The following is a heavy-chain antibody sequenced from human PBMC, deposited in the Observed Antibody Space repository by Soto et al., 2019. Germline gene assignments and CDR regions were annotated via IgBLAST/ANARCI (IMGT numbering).Heavy chain of an antibody. V-gene: IGHV4-59*01. Sequence: PSETLSLTCTVSGDTSTSYYWGWIRQAPGKGLEWIGHIHNSGTSPHNPSLNGRVTISIDMSKKQFSLKLTSLTSADTAVYYCARDFYDSVGYTWFDSWSQGTLVTVSS. CDR3: ARDFYDSVGYTWFDS. CDR2: IHNSGTS. CDR1: GDTSTSYY. J-gene: IGHJ5*01. D-gene: IGHD3-22*01.